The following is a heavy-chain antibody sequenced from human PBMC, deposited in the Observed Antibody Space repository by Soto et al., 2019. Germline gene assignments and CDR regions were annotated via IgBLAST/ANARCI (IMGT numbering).Heavy chain of an antibody. CDR3: AKDRQYGAYGYNFDY. J-gene: IGHJ4*02. CDR1: GYNFVAYY. CDR2: INPSSGAT. Sequence: VASVKVSCKASGYNFVAYYMHWVRQAPGQGLEWMGWINPSSGATNFAERFQGRVTMTSDTSISTFYMEIKRLNSDDTAVYFCAKDRQYGAYGYNFDYWGKGTLVTVSS. V-gene: IGHV1-2*02. D-gene: IGHD5-18*01.